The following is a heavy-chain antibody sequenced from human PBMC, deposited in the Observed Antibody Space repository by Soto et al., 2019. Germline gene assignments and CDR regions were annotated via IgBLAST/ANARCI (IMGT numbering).Heavy chain of an antibody. CDR3: ARQIYDSDTGPNFQYYFDS. CDR2: IDPSDSQT. CDR1: GYSFAVYW. Sequence: PGESLKISCKGSGYSFAVYWISWVLQKPVKGLEWMGRIDPSDSQTYYSPSFRGHVTISATKSITTVFLQWSSLRASDTAMYYCARQIYDSDTGPNFQYYFDSWGQGTPVTVSS. J-gene: IGHJ4*02. D-gene: IGHD3-22*01. V-gene: IGHV5-10-1*01.